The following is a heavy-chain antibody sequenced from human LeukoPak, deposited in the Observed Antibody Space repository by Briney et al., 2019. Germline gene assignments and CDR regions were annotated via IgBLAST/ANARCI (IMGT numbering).Heavy chain of an antibody. V-gene: IGHV1-2*06. CDR1: GYTLTGYY. CDR2: INPNSGGT. Sequence: ASVKVSCKASGYTLTGYYMHWVRQAPGQGLEWMGRINPNSGGTNYAQKFQGRVTMTRDTSISTAYMELSRLRSDDTAVYYCASRPTTGAPIRDYWGQGTLVTVSS. CDR3: ASRPTTGAPIRDY. D-gene: IGHD4-17*01. J-gene: IGHJ4*02.